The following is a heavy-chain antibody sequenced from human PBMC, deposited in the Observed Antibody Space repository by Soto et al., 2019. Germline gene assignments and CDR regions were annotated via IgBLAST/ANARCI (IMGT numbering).Heavy chain of an antibody. Sequence: GGSLRPSCAAPGFPFRDYYMSLSRQAPGKGLEWVSYISSSDRTTYYADSVKGRFTISRDNAKNSLYLQMNSLRAEDTAVYYCAIAHGGEYFRHWGQGTLVTVSS. CDR2: ISSSDRTT. CDR3: AIAHGGEYFRH. CDR1: GFPFRDYY. J-gene: IGHJ1*01. V-gene: IGHV3-11*01. D-gene: IGHD3-10*01.